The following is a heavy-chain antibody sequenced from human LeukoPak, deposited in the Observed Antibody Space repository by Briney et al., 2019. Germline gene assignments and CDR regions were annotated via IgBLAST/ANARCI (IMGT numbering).Heavy chain of an antibody. Sequence: SVKVSCKASGGTFSSYAISGVRQALRQGVEWMGRIITIFGIANYAQKFQGRVTITADKSTSTAYMELSSLRSEDTAVYYCARGGYCSGGSCYPIDYWGQGTLVTVSS. V-gene: IGHV1-69*04. D-gene: IGHD2-15*01. J-gene: IGHJ4*02. CDR3: ARGGYCSGGSCYPIDY. CDR1: GGTFSSYA. CDR2: IITIFGIA.